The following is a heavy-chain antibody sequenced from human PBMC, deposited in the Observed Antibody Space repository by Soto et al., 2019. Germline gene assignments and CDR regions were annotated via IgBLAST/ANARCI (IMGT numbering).Heavy chain of an antibody. Sequence: GGSLRLSCAASGFTFSNYSMNWVRQAPGKGLEWVSYISSSNSAIYYADSVKGRFTISRDNAKKSLYLQMNSLRDEDTAVYYCARGPYGDYYDSSGSDLFDFWGQGTLVTVSS. D-gene: IGHD3-22*01. CDR2: ISSSNSAI. V-gene: IGHV3-48*02. CDR3: ARGPYGDYYDSSGSDLFDF. J-gene: IGHJ4*02. CDR1: GFTFSNYS.